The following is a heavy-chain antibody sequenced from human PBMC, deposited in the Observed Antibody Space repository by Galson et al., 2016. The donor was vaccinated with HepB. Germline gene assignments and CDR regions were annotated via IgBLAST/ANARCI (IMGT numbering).Heavy chain of an antibody. CDR1: GFTFSSYT. CDR2: IGGGGGTNT. V-gene: IGHV3-23*01. CDR3: AKVSHNTSSWFLGTIDY. J-gene: IGHJ4*02. Sequence: SLRLSCAASGFTFSSYTMNWVRQAPGKGLEWVSNIGGGGGTNTYYADSVKGRFAISRDNSKNTLYLQMNSLRAEDAAVYYCAKVSHNTSSWFLGTIDYWGQGTLVTVSS. D-gene: IGHD6-13*01.